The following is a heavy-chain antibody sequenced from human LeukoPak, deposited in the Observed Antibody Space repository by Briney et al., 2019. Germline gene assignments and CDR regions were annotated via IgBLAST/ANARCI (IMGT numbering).Heavy chain of an antibody. V-gene: IGHV1-46*01. CDR2: INPSGGST. Sequence: ASVKVSCKASGYTFTSYYMHWVRQAPGQGLEWMGIINPSGGSTSYAQKLQGRVTMTTDTSTSTAYMELRSLRSDDTAVYYCARRGGDSSGSYWWFDPWGQGTLVTVSS. CDR3: ARRGGDSSGSYWWFDP. J-gene: IGHJ5*02. CDR1: GYTFTSYY. D-gene: IGHD3-22*01.